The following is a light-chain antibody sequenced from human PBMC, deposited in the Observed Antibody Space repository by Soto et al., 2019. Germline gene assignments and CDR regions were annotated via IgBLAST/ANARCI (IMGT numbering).Light chain of an antibody. J-gene: IGKJ4*01. Sequence: DIQMTQSPSTLSASVGDRVTITCRASQSISSWLAWYQQRPGKAPNLLIHTASTLKSGVPSRFSGSGSGTELDPAIRSMQPDDFAVYYCQHYAFHSWLTFGGRTKVE. CDR3: QHYAFHSWLT. V-gene: IGKV1-5*03. CDR1: QSISSW. CDR2: TAS.